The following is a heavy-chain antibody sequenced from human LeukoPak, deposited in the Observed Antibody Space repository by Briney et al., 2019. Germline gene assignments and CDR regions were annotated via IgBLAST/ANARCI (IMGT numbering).Heavy chain of an antibody. D-gene: IGHD1-26*01. CDR2: INEHGSLK. J-gene: IGHJ4*02. CDR3: ARLSSSSGSKDY. Sequence: GGSLRLSCAASGFTFSAYWMTWVRQAPGKGLEWVANINEHGSLKYYVDSVKGRFTISRDNTKNSLFLQMDSLRAEDTAVYYCARLSSSSGSKDYWGQGTLVTVSS. V-gene: IGHV3-7*02. CDR1: GFTFSAYW.